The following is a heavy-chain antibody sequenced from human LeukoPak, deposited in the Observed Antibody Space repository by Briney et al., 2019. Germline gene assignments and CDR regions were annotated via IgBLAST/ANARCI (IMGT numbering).Heavy chain of an antibody. V-gene: IGHV1-46*01. CDR3: ARDPRPSYDSSDYYYPGDY. CDR1: GYTFTSYD. J-gene: IGHJ4*02. D-gene: IGHD3-22*01. Sequence: GASVKVSCKASGYTFTSYDINWVRQATGQGLEWMAIINPSGGSTRYAQKFQGRVTMTRDTSTSTVYMELSSLRSEDTAVYYCARDPRPSYDSSDYYYPGDYWGQGTLVTVSS. CDR2: INPSGGST.